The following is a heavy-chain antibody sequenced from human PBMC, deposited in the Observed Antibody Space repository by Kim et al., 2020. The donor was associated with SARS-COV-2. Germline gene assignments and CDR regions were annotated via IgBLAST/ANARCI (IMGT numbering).Heavy chain of an antibody. D-gene: IGHD6-13*01. CDR3: ARESTLAAGITY. Sequence: NYNPSLKSRVTISVDTSKNPFSLRLSSVTGADTAVYYCARESTLAAGITYWGQGTLVTVSS. J-gene: IGHJ4*02. V-gene: IGHV4-59*01.